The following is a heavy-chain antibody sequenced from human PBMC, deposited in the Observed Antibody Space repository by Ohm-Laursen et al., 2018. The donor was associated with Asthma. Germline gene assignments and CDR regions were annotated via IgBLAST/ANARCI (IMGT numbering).Heavy chain of an antibody. J-gene: IGHJ6*02. Sequence: SLRLSCSAPGFTFSTYSMNWVRQAPGKGLEWVVSIRTSSSPTYYADSVKGRFTISRDNANNSLFLQMNSLKVEDTAVYYCARGYGMDFWGQGTTVTVSS. CDR2: IRTSSSPT. CDR3: ARGYGMDF. CDR1: GFTFSTYS. V-gene: IGHV3-21*01.